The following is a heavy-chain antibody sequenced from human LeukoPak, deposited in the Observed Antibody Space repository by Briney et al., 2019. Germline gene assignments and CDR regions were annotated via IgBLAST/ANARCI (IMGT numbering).Heavy chain of an antibody. J-gene: IGHJ4*02. V-gene: IGHV3-23*01. D-gene: IGHD2-2*02. CDR3: AKDDCSTSCYNDY. CDR1: GFTFSSYA. Sequence: HPGGSLRLSCAASGFTFSSYAMSWVRQAPGKGLEWVSAISGSGGSTYYADSVKGRFTISRDNSKNTLYLQMNSLRAEDTAVYYCAKDDCSTSCYNDYWGQGTLVTVSS. CDR2: ISGSGGST.